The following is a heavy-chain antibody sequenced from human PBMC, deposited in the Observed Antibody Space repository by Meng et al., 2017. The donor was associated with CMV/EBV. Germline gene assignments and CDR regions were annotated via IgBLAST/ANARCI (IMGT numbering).Heavy chain of an antibody. J-gene: IGHJ4*02. CDR1: GSISSSNW. CDR3: ARGSDEAAAGTSYFDY. CDR2: IYHSGST. V-gene: IGHV4-4*02. D-gene: IGHD6-13*01. Sequence: GSISSSNWWSWVRQPPGKGLEWIGEIYHSGSTNYNPSLKSRVTISVDKSENQFSLKLSSVTAADTAVYYCARGSDEAAAGTSYFDYWGQGTLVTVSS.